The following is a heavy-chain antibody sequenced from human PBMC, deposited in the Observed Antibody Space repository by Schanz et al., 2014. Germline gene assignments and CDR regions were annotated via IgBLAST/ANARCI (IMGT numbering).Heavy chain of an antibody. D-gene: IGHD2-15*01. CDR2: INYSGSA. V-gene: IGHV4-34*01. Sequence: VQLQQWGAGRLRPAETLSLTCAVYGGSVSGYFWTWIRQSPRKGLEWIGEINYSGSAHYNPSLTSRLAISMDASKSQLSLKMKSVSAADTAVYYCARGGRYCSGGGCQYPYSYYGMDVWGQGTTVTVSS. CDR1: GGSVSGYF. CDR3: ARGGRYCSGGGCQYPYSYYGMDV. J-gene: IGHJ6*02.